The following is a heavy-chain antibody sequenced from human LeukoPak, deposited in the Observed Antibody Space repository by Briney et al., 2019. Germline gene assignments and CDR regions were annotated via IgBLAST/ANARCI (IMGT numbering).Heavy chain of an antibody. CDR1: GGSISSGGYF. Sequence: SQTLSLTCTVSGGSISSGGYFWRWIRQHPGKGLEWIGYIYYSGSTYYNPSLKSRVTIPVDTSKNQFSLKLSSVTAADTAVYYCARAYGDAFDIWGQGTMVTVSS. D-gene: IGHD4-17*01. CDR2: IYYSGST. J-gene: IGHJ3*02. CDR3: ARAYGDAFDI. V-gene: IGHV4-31*03.